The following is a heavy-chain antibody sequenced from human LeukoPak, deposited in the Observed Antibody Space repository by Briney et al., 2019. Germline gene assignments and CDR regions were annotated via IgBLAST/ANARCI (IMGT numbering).Heavy chain of an antibody. Sequence: SETLSLTCSVSGGSVSSGSYYWSWIRQPPGKGLEWIGYIYYSGSTNYNPSLKSRVTISVDTSKNQFSLKLSSVTAADTAVYYCAREPYGDYGPADYWGQGTLVTVSS. CDR3: AREPYGDYGPADY. CDR1: GGSVSSGSYY. CDR2: IYYSGST. D-gene: IGHD4-17*01. V-gene: IGHV4-61*01. J-gene: IGHJ4*02.